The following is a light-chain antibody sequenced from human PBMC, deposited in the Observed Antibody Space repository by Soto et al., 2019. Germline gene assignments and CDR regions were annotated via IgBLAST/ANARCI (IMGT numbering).Light chain of an antibody. J-gene: IGKJ3*01. CDR1: QGIANF. CDR3: QPLYSFPIP. V-gene: IGKV1-9*01. Sequence: IQLTQSPSSLSASVGDRVTISCRASQGIANFLAWYQQKPGKAPKLLIYGASTLQSGVPSRFSGSGSGTGFNLTIRSPQPEYFATYYCQPLYSFPIPFGPGTKVDIK. CDR2: GAS.